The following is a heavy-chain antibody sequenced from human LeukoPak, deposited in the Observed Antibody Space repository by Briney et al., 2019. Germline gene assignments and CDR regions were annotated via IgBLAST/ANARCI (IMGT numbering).Heavy chain of an antibody. CDR2: ISSTSSTI. CDR1: GFTFSSYS. D-gene: IGHD5-18*01. Sequence: GGSLRLSCAASGFTFSSYSMNWVRQAPGKGLEWVSYISSTSSTIYYADSVKGRFTISRDNAKNTLYLQMNSLRAEDTAVYYCAKESRGYSYGSDYFDYWGQGTLVTVSS. J-gene: IGHJ4*02. CDR3: AKESRGYSYGSDYFDY. V-gene: IGHV3-48*04.